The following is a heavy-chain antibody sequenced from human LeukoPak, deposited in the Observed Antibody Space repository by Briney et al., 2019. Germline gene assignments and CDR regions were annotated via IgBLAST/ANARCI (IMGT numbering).Heavy chain of an antibody. CDR1: GFTFSSYA. J-gene: IGHJ4*02. V-gene: IGHV3-23*01. CDR3: AKVAVEYYYGSGSFDY. Sequence: GGSLRLSCAASGFTFSSYAMSWVRQAPGKGLEWVSAISGSGGSTYYADSVKGRFTISRDNSKNTLYLQMNSLRAEDTAVYYCAKVAVEYYYGSGSFDYWGQGTLVTVSS. D-gene: IGHD3-10*01. CDR2: ISGSGGST.